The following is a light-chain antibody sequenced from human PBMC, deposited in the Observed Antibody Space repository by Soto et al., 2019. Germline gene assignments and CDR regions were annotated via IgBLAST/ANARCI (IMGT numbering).Light chain of an antibody. J-gene: IGLJ3*02. CDR1: SSNIVADYE. CDR3: KSYDASLSGSV. V-gene: IGLV1-40*01. CDR2: ANT. Sequence: QSVLTPPPSVSAAPGQRLTIYCTWSSSNIVADYEVHWYQPLPGTAHKLLIRANTNRPSGVPDRFSASKSVTSASLAITGLQAEYEADYYCKSYDASLSGSVFGGGTKLTVL.